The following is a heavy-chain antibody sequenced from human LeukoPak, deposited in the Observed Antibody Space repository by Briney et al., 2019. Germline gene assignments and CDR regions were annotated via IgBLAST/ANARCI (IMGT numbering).Heavy chain of an antibody. D-gene: IGHD7-27*01. CDR1: GDSISSGDYY. Sequence: SETLSLTCTVSGDSISSGDYYWSWIRQPPGKGLEWIGYIYYSGNTYYNPSLQSRVTISVDTSKNQFSLKLSSVTAADTAVYYCASLTGDGMSWFDPWGQGTLVTVSS. CDR2: IYYSGNT. J-gene: IGHJ5*02. V-gene: IGHV4-30-4*08. CDR3: ASLTGDGMSWFDP.